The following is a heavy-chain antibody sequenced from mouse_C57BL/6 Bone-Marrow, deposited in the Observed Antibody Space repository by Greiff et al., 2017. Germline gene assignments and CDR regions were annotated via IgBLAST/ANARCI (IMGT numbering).Heavy chain of an antibody. CDR2: IYPRSGNT. V-gene: IGHV1-81*01. CDR3: ASAKIYYYGSSTY. Sequence: QVQLQQSGAELARPGASVKLSCKASGYTFTSYGISWVKQRTGQGLEWIGEIYPRSGNTYYNEKFKGKATLTADKSSSTAYMELRSLTSEDSAVYFCASAKIYYYGSSTYWGQGTTLTVSS. D-gene: IGHD1-1*01. CDR1: GYTFTSYG. J-gene: IGHJ2*01.